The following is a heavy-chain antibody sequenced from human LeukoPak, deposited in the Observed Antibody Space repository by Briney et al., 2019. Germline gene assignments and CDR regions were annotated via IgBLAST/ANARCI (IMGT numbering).Heavy chain of an antibody. D-gene: IGHD6-19*01. V-gene: IGHV4-4*09. CDR2: IPHSGTT. Sequence: SETLSLTCIVSGGSILTYSWNWIRQTPGKGLEWIGYIPHSGTTSYRSSLKSRVTISVDSPKNQLSLKLASVTAADTAVYFCARWDDSAWAFGSWGPGTLVTVSS. CDR1: GGSILTYS. CDR3: ARWDDSAWAFGS. J-gene: IGHJ4*02.